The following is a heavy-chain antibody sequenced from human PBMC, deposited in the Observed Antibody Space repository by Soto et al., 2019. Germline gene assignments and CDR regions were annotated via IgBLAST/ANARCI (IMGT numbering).Heavy chain of an antibody. CDR3: ARQNSSSSSSHYYYYCMDV. V-gene: IGHV1-46*01. D-gene: IGHD6-6*01. CDR2: INPSGGST. J-gene: IGHJ6*02. CDR1: GYTFTTYY. Sequence: ASVKASWSASGYTFTTYYMHCVQQAPGQGLERMGIINPSGGSTSYAQKFQGRVNMTRDTSTITVYMELNRLRSEDTAVYYCARQNSSSSSSHYYYYCMDVWGQGTTVTVSS.